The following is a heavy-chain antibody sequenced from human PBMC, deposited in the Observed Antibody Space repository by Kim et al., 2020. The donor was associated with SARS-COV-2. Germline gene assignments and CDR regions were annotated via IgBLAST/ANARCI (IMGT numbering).Heavy chain of an antibody. CDR3: ARDRLERRGHGWFDP. D-gene: IGHD1-1*01. CDR2: ITYDGSSK. V-gene: IGHV3-33*05. J-gene: IGHJ5*02. Sequence: GGSLRLSCAASGFTFSSYGMHWVRQAPGKGLEWVAVITYDGSSKYYADSVKGRFTISRDNSKNTLYLQMNSLRAEDTAIYFCARDRLERRGHGWFDPWGQGTLVTVSS. CDR1: GFTFSSYG.